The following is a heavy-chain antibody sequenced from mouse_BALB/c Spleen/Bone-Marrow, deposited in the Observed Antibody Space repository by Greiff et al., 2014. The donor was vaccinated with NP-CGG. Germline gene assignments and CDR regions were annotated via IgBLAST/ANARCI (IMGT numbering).Heavy chain of an antibody. V-gene: IGHV5-17*02. J-gene: IGHJ4*01. CDR3: ARKGAMITHYYAMDY. CDR1: GFTFSSFG. CDR2: ISNGSSPI. Sequence: EVHLVESGGGLVQPGGSRKLSCAASGFTFSSFGMHWVRQAPEKRLEWVAYISNGSSPIYYADTVKGRFTISRDNPKNTLFLQMTSLRSEDTAMYYCARKGAMITHYYAMDYWGQGTSVTVSS. D-gene: IGHD2-4*01.